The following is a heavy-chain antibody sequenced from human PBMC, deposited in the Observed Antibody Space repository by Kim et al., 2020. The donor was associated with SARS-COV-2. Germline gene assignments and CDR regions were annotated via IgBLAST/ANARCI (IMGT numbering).Heavy chain of an antibody. J-gene: IGHJ6*03. Sequence: GGSLRLSCAASGFTFSSYGMHWVRQAPGKGLEWVAVISYDGSNKYYADSVKGRFTISRDNSKNTLYLQMNSLRAEDTAVYYCAKDGAGWQLVPPYYYYMDVWGKGTTVTVSS. CDR2: ISYDGSNK. V-gene: IGHV3-30*18. D-gene: IGHD6-13*01. CDR3: AKDGAGWQLVPPYYYYMDV. CDR1: GFTFSSYG.